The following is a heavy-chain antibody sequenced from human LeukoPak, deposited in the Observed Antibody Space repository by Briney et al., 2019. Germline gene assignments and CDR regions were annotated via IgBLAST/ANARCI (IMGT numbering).Heavy chain of an antibody. J-gene: IGHJ4*02. Sequence: PGGSLRLSCAASGFTFDDYGMNWVRQAPGKGLEWVSYISSSGSTIYYADSVKGRFTISRDNAKNSLYLQMNSLRAEDTAVYYCARGGRSSGYYLFDYWGQGTLVTVSS. CDR3: ARGGRSSGYYLFDY. D-gene: IGHD3-22*01. CDR1: GFTFDDYG. CDR2: ISSSGSTI. V-gene: IGHV3-48*03.